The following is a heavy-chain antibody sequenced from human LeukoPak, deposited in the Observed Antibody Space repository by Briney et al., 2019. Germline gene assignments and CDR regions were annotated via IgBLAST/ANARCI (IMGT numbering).Heavy chain of an antibody. CDR2: MNPNSGNT. CDR3: ARGSDYGGNPYYYYGMDV. D-gene: IGHD4-23*01. J-gene: IGHJ6*02. V-gene: IGHV1-8*01. Sequence: ASVKVSCKASGYTFTSYDINWVRQATGQGLEWMGWMNPNSGNTGYARKFQGRVTMTRNTSISTAYMELSSLRSEDTAVYYCARGSDYGGNPYYYYGMDVWGQGTTVTVSS. CDR1: GYTFTSYD.